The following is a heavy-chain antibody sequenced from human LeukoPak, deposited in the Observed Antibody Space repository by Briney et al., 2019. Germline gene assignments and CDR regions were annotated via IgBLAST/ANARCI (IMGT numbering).Heavy chain of an antibody. D-gene: IGHD3-10*01. Sequence: PGGSPRLSCAASGFTFSSYAMSWVRQAPGKGLEWVSAISGSGGSTYYADSVKGRFTISRDNSKNTLYLQMNSLRAEDTAVYYCAKDHGSGSYHNWFDPWGQGTLVTVSS. CDR1: GFTFSSYA. J-gene: IGHJ5*02. CDR2: ISGSGGST. V-gene: IGHV3-23*01. CDR3: AKDHGSGSYHNWFDP.